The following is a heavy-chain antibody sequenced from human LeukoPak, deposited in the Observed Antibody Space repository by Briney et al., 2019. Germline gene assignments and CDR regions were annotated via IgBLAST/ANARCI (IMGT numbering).Heavy chain of an antibody. CDR1: GFTFSPYA. Sequence: GGSLRLSCEASGFTFSPYAMSWVRQTPGKGLEWVAAISGDNPGTYHASSVRGRFTISRDNSKNTVHLKINGLRAQDAAIYYCAKASVGHCSGAFCYHFDSWGQGTLVTVSS. CDR2: ISGDNPGT. V-gene: IGHV3-23*01. J-gene: IGHJ4*02. CDR3: AKASVGHCSGAFCYHFDS. D-gene: IGHD2-15*01.